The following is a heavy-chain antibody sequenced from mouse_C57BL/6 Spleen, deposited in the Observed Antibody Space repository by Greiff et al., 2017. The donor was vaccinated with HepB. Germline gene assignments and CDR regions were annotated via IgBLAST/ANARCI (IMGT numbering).Heavy chain of an antibody. V-gene: IGHV1-81*01. CDR3: ARGRGGTY. Sequence: QVQLKQSGAELARPGASVKLSCKASGYTFTSYGISWVKQRTGQGLEWIGEIYPRSGNTYYNEKFKGKATLTADKSSSTAYMELRSLTSEDSAVYFCARGRGGTYWGQGTLVTVSA. J-gene: IGHJ3*01. CDR2: IYPRSGNT. CDR1: GYTFTSYG.